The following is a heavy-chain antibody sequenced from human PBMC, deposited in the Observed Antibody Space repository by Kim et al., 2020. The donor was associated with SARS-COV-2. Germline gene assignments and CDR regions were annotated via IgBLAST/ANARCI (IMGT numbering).Heavy chain of an antibody. CDR2: IYWDDDQ. V-gene: IGHV2-5*02. J-gene: IGHJ5*01. CDR1: GFSLNTSDVG. D-gene: IGHD3-16*01. Sequence: SGPTLVKPTQTLTLTCTFSGFSLNTSDVGVGWIRQPPGKALEWLALIYWDDDQRYSPSLRNRLTVAKGSSKNQVVLTMTNMDPVDTATYYCAHRPSYDSYSGFDFWGQGTLVNVSS. CDR3: AHRPSYDSYSGFDF.